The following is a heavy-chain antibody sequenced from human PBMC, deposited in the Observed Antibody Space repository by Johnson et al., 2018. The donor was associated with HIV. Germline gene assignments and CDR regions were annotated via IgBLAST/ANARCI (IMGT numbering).Heavy chain of an antibody. Sequence: VQLVESGGGLIQPGGSLRLSCAASGLSVSYGYMTWVRQAPGKGLEWVSVIYSGGNTYYTDSVKGRFTISRDNSKNTVYLQMHSLRAEDTAVYYCAKGGKYSSHRDDGFDVWGQGTMVTVSS. CDR2: IYSGGNT. D-gene: IGHD6-6*01. CDR3: AKGGKYSSHRDDGFDV. V-gene: IGHV3-53*01. J-gene: IGHJ3*01. CDR1: GLSVSYGY.